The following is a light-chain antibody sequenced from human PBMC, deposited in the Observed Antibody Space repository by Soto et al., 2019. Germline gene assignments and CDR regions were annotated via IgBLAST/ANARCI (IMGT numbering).Light chain of an antibody. V-gene: IGKV3-11*01. CDR1: QSISSH. Sequence: EIVLTQSPATLSSSPGERATLSCRASQSISSHLTWYQQKPGQAPRLLIYDASNRATDIPARFSGSGSGTDFTLTISSLEPEDFAVYYCQRRDWPLAFGGGTKVEIK. J-gene: IGKJ4*01. CDR2: DAS. CDR3: QRRDWPLA.